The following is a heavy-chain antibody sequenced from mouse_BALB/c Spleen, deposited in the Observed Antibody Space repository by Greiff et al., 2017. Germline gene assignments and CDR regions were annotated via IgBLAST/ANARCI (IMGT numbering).Heavy chain of an antibody. V-gene: IGHV14-3*02. D-gene: IGHD2-1*01. CDR1: GFNIKDTH. J-gene: IGHJ3*01. Sequence: VQLQQSGAELVKPGASVKLSCTASGFNIKDTHMHGVKQSPEQGLEWIGRIDPANGNTKYDPKFQGKATITADTSSNTAYLQLSSLTSEDTAVYYCVIEGGNPFADWGQGTLVTVSA. CDR3: VIEGGNPFAD. CDR2: IDPANGNT.